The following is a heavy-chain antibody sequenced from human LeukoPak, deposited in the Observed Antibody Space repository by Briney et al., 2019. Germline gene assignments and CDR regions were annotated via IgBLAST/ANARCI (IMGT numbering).Heavy chain of an antibody. D-gene: IGHD6-6*01. CDR3: ARGRAIAARDY. Sequence: PSETLSLTCTVSGGSISSYYWSWIRQPPGKGLEWIGYIYYSGSTSYNPSLKSRVTISVDTSKNQFSLELTSVTAADTAFYYCARGRAIAARDYWGQGTLVTVSS. V-gene: IGHV4-59*01. J-gene: IGHJ4*02. CDR1: GGSISSYY. CDR2: IYYSGST.